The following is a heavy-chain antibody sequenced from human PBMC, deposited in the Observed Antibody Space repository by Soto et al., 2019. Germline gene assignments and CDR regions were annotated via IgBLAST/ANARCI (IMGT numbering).Heavy chain of an antibody. Sequence: ASVKLSCKGSGYTFNSYDINWVRQASGQGLASIXWMNPNSLDTRYGQKFQGGVPMSRSTSISTAYMEMASPGSEDTALYHCASYRVVPAAIEGNYYYYYGMDVWGQATTVTVSS. CDR3: ASYRVVPAAIEGNYYYYYGMDV. CDR2: MNPNSLDT. D-gene: IGHD2-2*01. CDR1: GYTFNSYD. J-gene: IGHJ6*02. V-gene: IGHV1-8*01.